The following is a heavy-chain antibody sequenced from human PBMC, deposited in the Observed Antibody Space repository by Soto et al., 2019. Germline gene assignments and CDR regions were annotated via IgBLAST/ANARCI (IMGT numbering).Heavy chain of an antibody. V-gene: IGHV3-30-3*01. D-gene: IGHD5-18*01. CDR3: ARSLRGYSYGTMGHADLDL. CDR1: GFTFSSYA. J-gene: IGHJ2*01. CDR2: ISYDGSNK. Sequence: VPLVESGGGVVQPGRSLRLSCAASGFTFSSYAMHWVRQAPGKGLEWVAVISYDGSNKYYADSVKGRFTISRDNSKNTLYLQMNSLRAEDTAVYYCARSLRGYSYGTMGHADLDLWGRGTLVTVSS.